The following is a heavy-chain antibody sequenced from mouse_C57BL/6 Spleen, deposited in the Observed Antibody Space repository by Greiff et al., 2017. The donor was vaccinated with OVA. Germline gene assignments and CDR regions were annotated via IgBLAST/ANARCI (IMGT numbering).Heavy chain of an antibody. V-gene: IGHV5-9*01. D-gene: IGHD2-1*01. J-gene: IGHJ1*03. CDR2: ISGGGGNT. CDR3: ARQRGNYWYFDV. Sequence: EVKVEESGGGLVKPGGSLKLSCAASGFTFSSYTMSWVRQTPEKRLEWVATISGGGGNTYYPDSVKGRFTISRDNAKNTLYLQMSSLRSEDTALYYCARQRGNYWYFDVWGTGTTVTVSS. CDR1: GFTFSSYT.